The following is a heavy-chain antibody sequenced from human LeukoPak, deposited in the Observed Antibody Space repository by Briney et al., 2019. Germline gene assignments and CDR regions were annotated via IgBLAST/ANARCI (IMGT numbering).Heavy chain of an antibody. V-gene: IGHV4-34*01. CDR1: GGSFSGYY. D-gene: IGHD2-15*01. CDR2: INDSGST. Sequence: SETLTLTCAVYGGSFSGYYWTWIRQPPGKGLEWIGEINDSGSTNYNPSFKSRTTISVDTSKNQFSLKLSSVTAADTAVYYCARWWGFDPWGQGTLVTVSS. CDR3: ARWWGFDP. J-gene: IGHJ5*02.